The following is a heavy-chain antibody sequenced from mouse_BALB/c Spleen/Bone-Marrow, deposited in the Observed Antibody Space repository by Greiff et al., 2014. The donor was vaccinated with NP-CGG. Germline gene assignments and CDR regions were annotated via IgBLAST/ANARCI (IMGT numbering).Heavy chain of an antibody. CDR3: TRGGNGEDFDY. CDR1: GFTFSSFG. Sequence: EVKLMESGGGLVQPGGSRKLSCAASGFTFSSFGMHWVRQAPEKGLEWVAYISSGSRTIYYADTVKGRLTISRDNPKNTLFLQMTGLRSEDTAMYYCTRGGNGEDFDYGGKGTTLTFS. CDR2: ISSGSRTI. V-gene: IGHV5-17*02. J-gene: IGHJ2*01.